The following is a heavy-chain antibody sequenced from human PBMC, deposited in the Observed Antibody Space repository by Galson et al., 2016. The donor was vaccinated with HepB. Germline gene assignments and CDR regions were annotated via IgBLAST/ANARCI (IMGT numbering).Heavy chain of an antibody. D-gene: IGHD6-19*01. CDR1: GFTVSSNY. V-gene: IGHV3-53*01. CDR3: ARLSWQWLVPIFDY. Sequence: SLRLSCAASGFTVSSNYMSWVRQAPGKGLEWVSVIYSGGSTYYADSVKGRFTTSRDNPKNTLYLQMNSLRAEDTAVYYCARLSWQWLVPIFDYWGQGTLVTVSS. CDR2: IYSGGST. J-gene: IGHJ4*02.